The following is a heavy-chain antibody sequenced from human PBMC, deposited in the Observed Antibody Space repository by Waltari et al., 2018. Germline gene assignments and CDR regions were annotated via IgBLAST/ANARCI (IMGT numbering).Heavy chain of an antibody. D-gene: IGHD2-21*01. CDR3: ALDTGALWMDV. V-gene: IGHV1-46*01. J-gene: IGHJ6*02. Sequence: QVQLVQSGAEVKKPGASVKISCKTSEYTFTSSYIHWVRQAPGQGLEWMGVINPSGGGTIYEQKFQGRVTMTRDTSTSTVYMELSSLRAEDTAVYYCALDTGALWMDVWGQGTTVTVSS. CDR2: INPSGGGT. CDR1: EYTFTSSY.